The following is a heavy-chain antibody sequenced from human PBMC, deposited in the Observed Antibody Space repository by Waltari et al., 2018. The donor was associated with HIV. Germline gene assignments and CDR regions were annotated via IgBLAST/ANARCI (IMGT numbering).Heavy chain of an antibody. CDR3: ARDHCSGGSCYPFDY. J-gene: IGHJ4*02. CDR1: GDSISSYY. D-gene: IGHD2-15*01. CDR2: IYHSGST. V-gene: IGHV4-38-2*02. Sequence: QVELQESGPGLVKPSETLSLTCSVSGDSISSYYWSWIRQPAGKGLEWIGSIYHSGSTYHNPSLKRRVTISVDTSKNQFSLKLSSVTAADTAVYYCARDHCSGGSCYPFDYWGQGTLVTVSS.